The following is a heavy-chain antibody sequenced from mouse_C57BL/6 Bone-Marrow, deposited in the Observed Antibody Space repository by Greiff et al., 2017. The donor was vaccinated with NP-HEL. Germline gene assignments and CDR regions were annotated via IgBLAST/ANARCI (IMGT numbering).Heavy chain of an antibody. CDR3: ARSSYYYGSSWFAY. V-gene: IGHV1-82*01. Sequence: VQLQQSGPELVKPGASVKISCKASGYAFSSSWMNWVKQRPGKGLEWIGRIYPGDGDTNYNGKFKGKATLTADKSSSTAYMQLSSLTSEDSAVYFCARSSYYYGSSWFAYWGQGTLVTVSA. CDR2: IYPGDGDT. CDR1: GYAFSSSW. D-gene: IGHD1-1*01. J-gene: IGHJ3*01.